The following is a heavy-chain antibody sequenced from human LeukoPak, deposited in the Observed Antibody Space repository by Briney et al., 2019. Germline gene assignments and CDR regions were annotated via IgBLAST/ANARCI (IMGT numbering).Heavy chain of an antibody. D-gene: IGHD3-22*01. CDR2: IIPIFGTA. CDR3: ASAYDSSGYYYGSEYFQH. V-gene: IGHV1-69*05. J-gene: IGHJ1*01. CDR1: GGTFSSYA. Sequence: ASVKVSCKASGGTFSSYAISWVRQAPGQGLEWMGRIIPIFGTANYAQKFQGRVTITTDESTSTAYMELSSLRSADTAVYYCASAYDSSGYYYGSEYFQHWGQGTLVTVSS.